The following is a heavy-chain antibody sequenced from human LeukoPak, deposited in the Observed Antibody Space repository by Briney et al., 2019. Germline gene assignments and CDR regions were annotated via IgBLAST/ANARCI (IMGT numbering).Heavy chain of an antibody. D-gene: IGHD1-26*01. J-gene: IGHJ4*02. Sequence: ASVKVSCKASGYTFTRYGISWVRQAPGQGLEWMGWISAYNGNTNYAQKLQGRVTMTTDTSTSTAYMELRSLRSDDTAVYYCARDRLPWELPDYWGQGTLVTVSS. V-gene: IGHV1-18*01. CDR2: ISAYNGNT. CDR3: ARDRLPWELPDY. CDR1: GYTFTRYG.